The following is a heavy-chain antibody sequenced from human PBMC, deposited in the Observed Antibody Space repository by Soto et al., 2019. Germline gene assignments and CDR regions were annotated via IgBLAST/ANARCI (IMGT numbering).Heavy chain of an antibody. V-gene: IGHV1-69*12. CDR2: IIPIFGTA. CDR1: VGTFSSYA. J-gene: IGHJ6*02. D-gene: IGHD5-12*01. CDR3: AREMATIEPYYYGMDV. Sequence: QVQLVQSGAEVKKPGSSVKVSCKASVGTFSSYAISWVRQAPGQGLEWMGGIIPIFGTANYAQKFQGRVTITADESTSTAYMELSSLRSEDTAVYYCAREMATIEPYYYGMDVWGQGTTVTVSS.